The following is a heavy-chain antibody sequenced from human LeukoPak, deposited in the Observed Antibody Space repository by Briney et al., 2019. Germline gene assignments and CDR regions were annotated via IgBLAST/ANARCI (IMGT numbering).Heavy chain of an antibody. CDR2: ISGSGGST. D-gene: IGHD2-21*02. Sequence: GGSLRLSCAASGFTFSSYEMNWVRQAPGKGLEWVSAISGSGGSTYYADSVKGRFTISRDNSKNTLYLQMNSLRAEDTAVYYCAKDGTVVVMTTMAFDIWGQGTMVTVSS. V-gene: IGHV3-23*01. CDR1: GFTFSSYE. J-gene: IGHJ3*02. CDR3: AKDGTVVVMTTMAFDI.